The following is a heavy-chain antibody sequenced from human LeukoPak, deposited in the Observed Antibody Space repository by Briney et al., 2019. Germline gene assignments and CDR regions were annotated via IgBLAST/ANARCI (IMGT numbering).Heavy chain of an antibody. CDR3: ARSSTYYDSSGYDDY. J-gene: IGHJ4*02. CDR1: GFTFSSYW. CDR2: ISYDGSNK. V-gene: IGHV3-30*03. Sequence: GGSLRLSCAASGFTFSSYWMSWVRQAPGKGLEWVAVISYDGSNKYYADSVKGRFTISRDNSKNTLYLQMNSLRAEDTAVYYCARSSTYYDSSGYDDYWGQGTLVTVSS. D-gene: IGHD3-22*01.